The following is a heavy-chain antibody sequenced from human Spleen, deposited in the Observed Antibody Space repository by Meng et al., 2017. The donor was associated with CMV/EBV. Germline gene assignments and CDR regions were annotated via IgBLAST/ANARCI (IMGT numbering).Heavy chain of an antibody. CDR2: MNPNSGNT. Sequence: ASVKVSCKASGYTFTSYDINWVRQATGQGLEWMGWMNPNSGNTGYAQKFQGRVTITRNTSISTAYMELSSLRSEDTAVYYCAKELGNDYYYYGMDVWGQGTTVTVSS. D-gene: IGHD7-27*01. CDR1: GYTFTSYD. J-gene: IGHJ6*02. CDR3: AKELGNDYYYYGMDV. V-gene: IGHV1-8*03.